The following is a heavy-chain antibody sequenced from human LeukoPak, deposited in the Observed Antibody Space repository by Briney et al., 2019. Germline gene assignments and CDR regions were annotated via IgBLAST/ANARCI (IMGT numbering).Heavy chain of an antibody. J-gene: IGHJ4*02. V-gene: IGHV3-21*01. Sequence: GGSLRLSCAASVFTFSSYSMNWVRQAPGKGLEWVSSISSSSSYIYYADSVKGRFTISRDNAKNSLYLQMNSLRAEDTAVYYCARSRGGYCSGGSCYSGYYFDYWGQGTLVTVSS. D-gene: IGHD2-15*01. CDR3: ARSRGGYCSGGSCYSGYYFDY. CDR1: VFTFSSYS. CDR2: ISSSSSYI.